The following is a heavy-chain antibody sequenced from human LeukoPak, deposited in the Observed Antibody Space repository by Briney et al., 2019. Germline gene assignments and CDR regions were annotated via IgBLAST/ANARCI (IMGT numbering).Heavy chain of an antibody. Sequence: GGSLRLSCAASGFTFSKYAMSWVRQVPEKWLEWVSGISGSGGSTYYADSVKGRFTISRDNSKNTLHLQMNSLRAEDTALYYCAEWNSVYWYFDLWGRGTLVTVSS. CDR2: ISGSGGST. CDR3: AEWNSVYWYFDL. V-gene: IGHV3-23*01. D-gene: IGHD1-1*01. J-gene: IGHJ2*01. CDR1: GFTFSKYA.